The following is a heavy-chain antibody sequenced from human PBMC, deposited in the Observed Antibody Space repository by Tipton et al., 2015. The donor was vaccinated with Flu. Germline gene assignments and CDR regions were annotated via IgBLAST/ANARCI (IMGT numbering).Heavy chain of an antibody. D-gene: IGHD1-26*01. CDR3: ARVPRRGTYCDY. V-gene: IGHV1-8*03. CDR2: MDPDSGNT. Sequence: QVQLVQSGAEVKKPGASVKVSCKASGYTFSNYDINWVRQATGQGLEWMGWMDPDSGNTGYAQKFQGRLTITRDTAISTAYMELSSLRSEDTAVCYCARVPRRGTYCDYWGQGTLVTVSS. J-gene: IGHJ4*02. CDR1: GYTFSNYD.